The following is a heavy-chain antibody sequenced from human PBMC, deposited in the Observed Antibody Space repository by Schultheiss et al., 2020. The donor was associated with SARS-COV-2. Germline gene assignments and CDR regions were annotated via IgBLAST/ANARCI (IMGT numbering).Heavy chain of an antibody. J-gene: IGHJ4*02. D-gene: IGHD3-22*01. CDR1: GGSISSYY. CDR2: IYYSGST. CDR3: ARDRAITMTYFDF. Sequence: SETLSLTCTVSGGSISSYYWSWIRQPPGKGLEWIGYIYYSGSTNYNPSLKSRVTILVDTSKNQFSLKLSSVTAADTAVYYCARDRAITMTYFDFWGRGALVTVSS. V-gene: IGHV4-59*01.